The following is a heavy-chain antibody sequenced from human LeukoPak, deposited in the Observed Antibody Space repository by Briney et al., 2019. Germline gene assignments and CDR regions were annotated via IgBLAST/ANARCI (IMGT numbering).Heavy chain of an antibody. D-gene: IGHD3-22*01. CDR1: GFTFSSHA. CDR2: IRSDGSDT. Sequence: GGSLRLSCAASGFTFSSHAMHWVRQAPGKGLEYVSAIRSDGSDTWYRNSVKGRFTIPRDNSKKMLYLQMGSLRAEDTAVYYCATTQGLLPDYWGQGTLVTVSS. V-gene: IGHV3-64*01. J-gene: IGHJ4*02. CDR3: ATTQGLLPDY.